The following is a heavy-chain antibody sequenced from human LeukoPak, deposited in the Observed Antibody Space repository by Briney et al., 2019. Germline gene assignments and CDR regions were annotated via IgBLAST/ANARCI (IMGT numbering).Heavy chain of an antibody. Sequence: GGSLRLSCVTPGFTFRKYWLHWVRQAPGKGLEWVSRINPDDESTSYADSVRGRFTISRDNAKNTLYLQMNSLRAEDTAVYYCLAILEATIDAFDIWGQGTMVTVSS. CDR2: INPDDEST. CDR3: LAILEATIDAFDI. V-gene: IGHV3-74*01. D-gene: IGHD1-26*01. J-gene: IGHJ3*02. CDR1: GFTFRKYW.